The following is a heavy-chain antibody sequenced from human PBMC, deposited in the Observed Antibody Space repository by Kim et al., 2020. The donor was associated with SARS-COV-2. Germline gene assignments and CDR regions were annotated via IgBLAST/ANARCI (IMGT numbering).Heavy chain of an antibody. V-gene: IGHV3-21*01. D-gene: IGHD5-18*01. J-gene: IGHJ3*02. Sequence: YYADSVKGRFTISRDNAKNSLYLQMNSLRAEDTAVYYCARVMRDTDAFDIWGQGTMVTVSS. CDR3: ARVMRDTDAFDI.